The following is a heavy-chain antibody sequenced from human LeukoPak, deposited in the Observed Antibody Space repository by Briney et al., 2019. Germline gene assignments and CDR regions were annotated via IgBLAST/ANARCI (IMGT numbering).Heavy chain of an antibody. CDR1: GFTFSSYA. CDR2: ISYDGSNK. V-gene: IGHV3-30-3*01. J-gene: IGHJ4*02. CDR3: ARGWKYYDSSGYISN. D-gene: IGHD3-22*01. Sequence: GRSLRLSCAASGFTFSSYAMHWVRQAPGKGLEWVAVISYDGSNKYYADSVKGRFTISRDNSKNTLYLQMNSLRAEDTAVYYCARGWKYYDSSGYISNWGKGTLVTVSS.